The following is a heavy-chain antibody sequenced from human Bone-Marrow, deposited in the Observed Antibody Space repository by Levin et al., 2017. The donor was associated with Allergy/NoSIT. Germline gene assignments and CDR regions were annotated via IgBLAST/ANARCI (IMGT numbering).Heavy chain of an antibody. Sequence: WASVKVSCKASGGTFSSYAISWVRQAPGQGLEWMGGIIPIFGTANYAQKFQGRVTITADKSTSTAYMELSSLRSEDTAVYYCASFPNYYDSSGYPGWFDPWGQGTLVTVSS. D-gene: IGHD3-22*01. CDR3: ASFPNYYDSSGYPGWFDP. V-gene: IGHV1-69*06. CDR2: IIPIFGTA. CDR1: GGTFSSYA. J-gene: IGHJ5*02.